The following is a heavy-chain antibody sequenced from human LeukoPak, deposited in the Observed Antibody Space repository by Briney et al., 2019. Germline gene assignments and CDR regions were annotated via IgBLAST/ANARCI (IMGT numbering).Heavy chain of an antibody. CDR2: INHSGST. D-gene: IGHD6-13*01. CDR3: ARAGYSSSWYYYYGMDV. V-gene: IGHV4-34*01. CDR1: GGSFSGYY. J-gene: IGHJ6*02. Sequence: SETLSLTCAVYGGSFSGYYWSWIRQPPGKGLEWIGEINHSGSTNYNPSLKSRVTISVDTSKNQFSLKLSSVTAADTAVYYCARAGYSSSWYYYYGMDVWGQGTTVTVSS.